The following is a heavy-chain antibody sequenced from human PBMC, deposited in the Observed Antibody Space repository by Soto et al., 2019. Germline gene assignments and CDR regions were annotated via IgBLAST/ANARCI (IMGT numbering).Heavy chain of an antibody. CDR3: ARDRNSGSYFDY. CDR1: GGTFSSYA. D-gene: IGHD1-26*01. CDR2: IIPIFGTA. Sequence: SVKVSCKASGGTFSSYAISWVRQAPGQGLEWMGGIIPIFGTANYAQKFQGRVTITADESTSTAYVELSSLRSEDTAVYYCARDRNSGSYFDYWGQGTLVTVSS. V-gene: IGHV1-69*13. J-gene: IGHJ4*02.